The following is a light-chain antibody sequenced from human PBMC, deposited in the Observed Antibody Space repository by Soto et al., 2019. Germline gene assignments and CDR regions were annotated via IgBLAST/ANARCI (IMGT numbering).Light chain of an antibody. J-gene: IGKJ4*01. V-gene: IGKV3-15*01. CDR3: QQYNDWPLT. Sequence: EIVMTQSPVTRSVSPGERATLSCRASQSVSSNLAWYQKKPGQAPRLLIDGASIRATGIPARFSGSGSGREFTLTISSQQSEDVAVYYWQQYNDWPLTFGGGTEVEIK. CDR2: GAS. CDR1: QSVSSN.